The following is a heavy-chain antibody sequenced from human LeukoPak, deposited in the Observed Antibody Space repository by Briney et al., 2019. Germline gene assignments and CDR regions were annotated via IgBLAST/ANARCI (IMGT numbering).Heavy chain of an antibody. CDR2: IWYDGSNG. CDR3: ARPPQQRVWFFDD. V-gene: IGHV3-33*01. J-gene: IGHJ4*02. Sequence: GGSLRLSCAASGFSFSSYGMHWVRQAPGKGLEWVAAIWYDGSNGYYEDSVKGRFTISGDNSKNTVYLQMDSLRVEDTAVYYCARPPQQRVWFFDDWGQGTLVTVSS. D-gene: IGHD6-13*01. CDR1: GFSFSSYG.